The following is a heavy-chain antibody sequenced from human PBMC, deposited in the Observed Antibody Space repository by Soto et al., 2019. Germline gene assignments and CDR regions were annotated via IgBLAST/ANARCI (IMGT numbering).Heavy chain of an antibody. CDR1: GFTFSSYC. J-gene: IGHJ4*02. CDR2: IKQDGSEK. D-gene: IGHD3-22*01. CDR3: ARARADYYDSSGYPLGY. Sequence: EVQLVESGGGLVQPGGSLRLSCAASGFTFSSYCMSWVRQAPGKGLEWVANIKQDGSEKYYVDSVKGRFTISRDNAKNSLYLQMNSLRAEDTAVYYCARARADYYDSSGYPLGYWGQGTLVTVSS. V-gene: IGHV3-7*04.